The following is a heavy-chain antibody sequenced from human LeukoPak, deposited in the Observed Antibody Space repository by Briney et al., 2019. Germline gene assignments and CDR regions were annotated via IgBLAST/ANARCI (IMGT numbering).Heavy chain of an antibody. CDR2: VKQDGSEK. V-gene: IGHV3-7*02. Sequence: TGGSLRLSCAASGFTFTTYWMSWVRQAPGKGLEWVANVKQDGSEKYYVDSVKGRFTISRDNAKNSLYLQMNSLRAEDTAVYYCASAERWLQHFDYWGQGTLVTVSS. D-gene: IGHD5-24*01. J-gene: IGHJ4*02. CDR1: GFTFTTYW. CDR3: ASAERWLQHFDY.